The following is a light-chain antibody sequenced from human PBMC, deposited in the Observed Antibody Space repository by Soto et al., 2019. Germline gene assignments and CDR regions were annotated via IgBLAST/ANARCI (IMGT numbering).Light chain of an antibody. CDR1: QSVSIN. CDR2: GAS. CDR3: HQYNARPPWT. Sequence: EIVMTQSPATLSVSPGERATLSCRASQSVSINLAWYQQKPGQAPRLLIYGASTRATGIPARFSGSGSGTEFTLTINSLQSEDFAVYYCHQYNARPPWTFGQGTKVEIK. V-gene: IGKV3-15*01. J-gene: IGKJ1*01.